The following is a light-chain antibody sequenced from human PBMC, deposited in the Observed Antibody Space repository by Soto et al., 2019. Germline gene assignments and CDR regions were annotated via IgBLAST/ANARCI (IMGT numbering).Light chain of an antibody. Sequence: WAEFGGSLSLSPGERANLSCWVSLRLSNSYLAWYQQTPGQAPRLLIYGASSTATGIPDRFSGSGSGTDFTLTICILQPEDFALYYCPHSGSPPNPFGHVTK. CDR1: LRLSNSY. V-gene: IGKV3-20*01. CDR3: PHSGSPPNP. J-gene: IGKJ1*01. CDR2: GAS.